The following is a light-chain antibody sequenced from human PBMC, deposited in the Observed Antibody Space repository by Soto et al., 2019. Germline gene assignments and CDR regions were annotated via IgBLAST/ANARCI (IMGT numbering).Light chain of an antibody. V-gene: IGKV1-27*01. CDR1: QGIDNH. J-gene: IGKJ4*01. Sequence: DIQMTQSPSSLSASLGDRVTITCRASQGIDNHLAWYQQKPGKAPKLQIYAASTLHSGVPSRFTGSGSGTDFTLTISSLQPEDAATYYCQKCKVAPFTFGGGTKVEI. CDR2: AAS. CDR3: QKCKVAPFT.